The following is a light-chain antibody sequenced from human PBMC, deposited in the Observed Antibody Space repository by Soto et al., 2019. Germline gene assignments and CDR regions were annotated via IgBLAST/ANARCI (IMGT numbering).Light chain of an antibody. J-gene: IGLJ1*01. CDR2: DVT. V-gene: IGLV2-11*01. Sequence: QSALTQPRSVSGSPGQSVTISCTGTSSDVGGYNYVSWYQQHPGKAPKLMIYDVTKRPSGVPDRFSGSKSGSTASLTISGLQAEDEADYYCCSYAGTHTDVFATGTKLTVL. CDR3: CSYAGTHTDV. CDR1: SSDVGGYNY.